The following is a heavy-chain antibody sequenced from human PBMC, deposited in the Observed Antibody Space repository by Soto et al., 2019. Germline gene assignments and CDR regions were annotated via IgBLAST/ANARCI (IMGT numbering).Heavy chain of an antibody. CDR2: IKSKPDGGTT. J-gene: IGHJ6*03. D-gene: IGHD3-22*01. V-gene: IGHV3-15*01. CDR1: GYAFEVAW. CDR3: TTGRRDYYGNSYMDL. Sequence: EMQLGESGGGLVKPGGSLRLSCAVSGYAFEVAWMNWVRQAPGKGLEWVGRIKSKPDGGTTEYAAPVEGRFTISRDDSTSTLYRQMNSLRTEDTAVYYCTTGRRDYYGNSYMDLWGKGTTATVSS.